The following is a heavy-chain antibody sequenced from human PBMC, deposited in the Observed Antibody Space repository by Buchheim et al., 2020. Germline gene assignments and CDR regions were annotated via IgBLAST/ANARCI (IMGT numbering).Heavy chain of an antibody. Sequence: QVQLQQWGAGLLKPSETLSLTCAVYGGSFSGYYWSWIRQPPGKGLEWIGEINHSGSTNYNPSLKSRVTISVDTSKNQFSLKLSSVTAADTAVYYCARGRGAAAGRRYFDYWGQGTL. CDR2: INHSGST. D-gene: IGHD6-13*01. J-gene: IGHJ4*02. CDR3: ARGRGAAAGRRYFDY. CDR1: GGSFSGYY. V-gene: IGHV4-34*01.